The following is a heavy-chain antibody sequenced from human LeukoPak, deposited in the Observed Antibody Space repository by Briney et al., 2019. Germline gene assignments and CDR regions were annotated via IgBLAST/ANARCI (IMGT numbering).Heavy chain of an antibody. D-gene: IGHD5-12*01. J-gene: IGHJ4*02. V-gene: IGHV3-30*18. CDR2: ISYDGSNK. CDR3: AKGKIWDGGYDLDFDY. CDR1: GFTFSSYG. Sequence: GGSLRLSCAASGFTFSSYGMHWVRQAPGKGLEWVAVISYDGSNKYYADSVKGRFTISRDNSKNTLYLLINSLRAEDTAVYYCAKGKIWDGGYDLDFDYWGQGTLVTVSS.